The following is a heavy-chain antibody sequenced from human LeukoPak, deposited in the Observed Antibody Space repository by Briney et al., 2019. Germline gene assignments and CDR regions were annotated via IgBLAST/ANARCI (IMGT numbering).Heavy chain of an antibody. Sequence: PGGSLRLSCAASGFTFSNYNMNWVRQAPGKGLEWVSSVSNSGDYIHYADSVKGRFTISRDNSKNSLYLQMNSLRAEDTAVYYCARDTRTVVPAAIGAVDWFDPWGQGTLVTVSS. D-gene: IGHD2-2*01. CDR3: ARDTRTVVPAAIGAVDWFDP. CDR1: GFTFSNYN. CDR2: VSNSGDYI. J-gene: IGHJ5*02. V-gene: IGHV3-21*06.